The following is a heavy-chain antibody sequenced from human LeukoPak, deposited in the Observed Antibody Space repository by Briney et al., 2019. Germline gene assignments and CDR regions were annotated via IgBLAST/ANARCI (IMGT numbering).Heavy chain of an antibody. Sequence: ASVNVSCKASGYTFTSYAMHWVRQAPGQRLEWMGWINAGNGNTKYSQKFQSRVTITRDTSASTAYMELSSLRSEDTAVYYCARNYYDSSGYYFHFDYWGQGTLVTVSS. CDR1: GYTFTSYA. J-gene: IGHJ4*02. D-gene: IGHD3-22*01. CDR2: INAGNGNT. V-gene: IGHV1-3*01. CDR3: ARNYYDSSGYYFHFDY.